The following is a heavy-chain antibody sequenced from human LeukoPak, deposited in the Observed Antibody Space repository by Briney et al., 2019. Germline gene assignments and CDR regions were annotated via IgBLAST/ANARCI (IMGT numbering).Heavy chain of an antibody. V-gene: IGHV3-23*01. CDR1: GFTFSSYG. CDR2: ISGSGGST. Sequence: GGTLRLSCAASGFTFSSYGMSWVRQAPGKGLEWVSGISGSGGSTDYADSVKGRFIISRDNSKNTLYLQMNSLRAEDTAVYYCAKGPMIVGWFDPWGQGTLVTVSS. CDR3: AKGPMIVGWFDP. D-gene: IGHD3-22*01. J-gene: IGHJ5*02.